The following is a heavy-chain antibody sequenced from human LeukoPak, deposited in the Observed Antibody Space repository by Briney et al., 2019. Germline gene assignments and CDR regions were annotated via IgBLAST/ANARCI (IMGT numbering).Heavy chain of an antibody. CDR2: IIPILDIA. D-gene: IGHD3-3*01. J-gene: IGHJ4*02. Sequence: SVKVSCKASGGTFSSYAISWVRQAPGQGLEWMGRIIPILDIANYAQKFQGRVTITADKSTSTAYMELSSLRSEDTAVYYCARGGPPTRFLEWLAAYYFDYWGQGTLVTVSS. CDR1: GGTFSSYA. V-gene: IGHV1-69*04. CDR3: ARGGPPTRFLEWLAAYYFDY.